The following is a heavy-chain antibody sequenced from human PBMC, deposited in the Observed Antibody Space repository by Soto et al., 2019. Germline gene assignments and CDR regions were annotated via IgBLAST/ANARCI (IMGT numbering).Heavy chain of an antibody. D-gene: IGHD3-22*01. CDR2: IIPIFGTA. Sequence: ASVKVSCKASGGTFSSYAISWVRQAPGQGLEWMGGIIPIFGTANYAQKFQGRVTITADESTSTAYMELSSLRSEDTAVYYCARSALNYYDSSGYYLHWGQGTLVTVSS. J-gene: IGHJ4*02. V-gene: IGHV1-69*13. CDR1: GGTFSSYA. CDR3: ARSALNYYDSSGYYLH.